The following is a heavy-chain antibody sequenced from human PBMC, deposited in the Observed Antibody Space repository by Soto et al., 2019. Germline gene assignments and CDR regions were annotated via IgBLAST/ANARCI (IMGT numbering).Heavy chain of an antibody. CDR2: ISGSGGST. V-gene: IGHV3-23*01. CDR3: AHENVAPDAFDI. CDR1: GFTFSSYA. D-gene: IGHD2-21*01. Sequence: EVQLLESGGGLVQPGGSLRLSCAASGFTFSSYAMSWVRQAPGKGLEWVSAISGSGGSTYYPDSVKGRFTISRDNVQNTLSLQMNSLRAEDTAVYYWAHENVAPDAFDIWGQGTMVTVSS. J-gene: IGHJ3*02.